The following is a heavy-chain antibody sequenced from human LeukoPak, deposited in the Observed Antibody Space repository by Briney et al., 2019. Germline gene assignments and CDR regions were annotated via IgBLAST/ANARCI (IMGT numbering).Heavy chain of an antibody. CDR1: GGSFSGYY. CDR3: ARETYYDSSGYYYGSCAFDI. V-gene: IGHV4-34*01. J-gene: IGHJ3*02. Sequence: SETLYLTCAVYGGSFSGYYWSWIRQPPGKGLEWIGEINHSGSTNYNPSLKSRVTISVDTSKNQFSLKLSSVTAADTAVYYCARETYYDSSGYYYGSCAFDIWGQGTMVTVSS. CDR2: INHSGST. D-gene: IGHD3-22*01.